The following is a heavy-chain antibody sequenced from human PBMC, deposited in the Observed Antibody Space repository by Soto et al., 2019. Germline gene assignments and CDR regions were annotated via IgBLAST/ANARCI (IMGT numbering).Heavy chain of an antibody. D-gene: IGHD6-19*01. J-gene: IGHJ3*02. CDR2: IYPGDSDT. CDR1: GYSFTSYW. CDR3: ARSPYSSGWYDAFDI. V-gene: IGHV5-51*01. Sequence: GESLKISCRGSGYSFTSYWIGWVRQMPGKGLEWMGIIYPGDSDTRYSPSFQGQVTISADKSISTAYLQWSSLKASDTAMYYCARSPYSSGWYDAFDIWGQGTMVTVSS.